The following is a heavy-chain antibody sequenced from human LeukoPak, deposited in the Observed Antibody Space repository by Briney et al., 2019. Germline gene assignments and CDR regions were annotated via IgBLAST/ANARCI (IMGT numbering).Heavy chain of an antibody. CDR1: GFTFSKNA. Sequence: GGSLRLSCAASGFTFSKNAMSWVRQAPGKGLEWVSSISSSSSYIYYADSVKGRFTISRDNAKNSLYLQMNSLRAEDTAVYYCARVVDGYNYFSYWGQGTLVTVSS. V-gene: IGHV3-21*01. CDR3: ARVVDGYNYFSY. CDR2: ISSSSSYI. J-gene: IGHJ4*02. D-gene: IGHD5-24*01.